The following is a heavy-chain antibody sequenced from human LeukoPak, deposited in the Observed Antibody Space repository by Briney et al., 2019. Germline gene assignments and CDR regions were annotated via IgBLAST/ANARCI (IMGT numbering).Heavy chain of an antibody. J-gene: IGHJ4*02. CDR3: ARDLGFSGVVVAASLGLDY. V-gene: IGHV3-30*04. CDR1: GFTFSSYA. Sequence: PGRSLRLSCAASGFTFSSYAMHWVRQAPGKGLEWVAVISYDGSNKYYADSVKGRFTISRDNSKNTLYLQMNSLRAEDTAVYYCARDLGFSGVVVAASLGLDYWGQGTLVTVSS. D-gene: IGHD2-15*01. CDR2: ISYDGSNK.